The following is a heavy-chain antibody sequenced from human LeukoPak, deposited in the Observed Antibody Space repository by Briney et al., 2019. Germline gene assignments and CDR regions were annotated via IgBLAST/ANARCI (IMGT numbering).Heavy chain of an antibody. CDR2: IIPIFGTA. V-gene: IGHV1-69*05. Sequence: SVKVSCKASGGTFSSYAISWVRQAPGQGLEWMGGIIPIFGTANYAQKFQGRVTITTDESTSTAYMELSSLRSEDTAVYYCARRQLARRGAFDIWGQGTMVTVSS. CDR1: GGTFSSYA. CDR3: ARRQLARRGAFDI. D-gene: IGHD3-10*01. J-gene: IGHJ3*02.